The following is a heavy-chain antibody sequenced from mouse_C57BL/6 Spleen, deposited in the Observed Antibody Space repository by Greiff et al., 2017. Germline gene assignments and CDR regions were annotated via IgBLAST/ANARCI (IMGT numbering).Heavy chain of an antibody. CDR2: IDPSASYT. J-gene: IGHJ3*01. Sequence: QVQLQQPGAELVKPGASVKLSCTASGYTFTSYWMQWVKQRPGQGLEWIGAIDPSASYTNYNQKFKGKATLTVDTSSSTAYMQLSSLTSEDSAVYYCARGDWDDAYWGQGTLGTVSA. CDR3: ARGDWDDAY. V-gene: IGHV1-50*01. CDR1: GYTFTSYW. D-gene: IGHD4-1*01.